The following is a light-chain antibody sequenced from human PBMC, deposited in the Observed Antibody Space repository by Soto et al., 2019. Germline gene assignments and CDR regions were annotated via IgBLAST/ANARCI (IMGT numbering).Light chain of an antibody. J-gene: IGLJ2*01. CDR3: QSYDSSLDVV. CDR1: SSNIGAGYD. CDR2: GNS. Sequence: QSVLTQPPSVSGAPGQRVTISCTGSSSNIGAGYDVHWYQQLPGTAPKLLIYGNSNRPSGVPDRFSGSKSGTSASLAITGLQAEAEADYYCQSYDSSLDVVFGGGTKVTVL. V-gene: IGLV1-40*01.